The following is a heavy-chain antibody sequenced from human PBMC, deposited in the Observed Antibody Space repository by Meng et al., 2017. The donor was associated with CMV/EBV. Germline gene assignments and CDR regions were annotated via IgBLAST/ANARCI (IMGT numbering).Heavy chain of an antibody. CDR3: AKAMMVRGPLDY. J-gene: IGHJ4*02. CDR1: GFTFSSYG. Sequence: GGSLKISCAASGFTFSSYGMHWVRQAPGKGLEWVAFIRYDGSNKYYADSVKGRFTISRDNSKNTLYLQMNSLRAEDTAVYYCAKAMMVRGPLDYWGQGTLVTVSS. CDR2: IRYDGSNK. V-gene: IGHV3-30*02. D-gene: IGHD3-10*01.